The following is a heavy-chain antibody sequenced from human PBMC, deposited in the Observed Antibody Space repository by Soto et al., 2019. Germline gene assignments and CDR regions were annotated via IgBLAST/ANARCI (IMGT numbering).Heavy chain of an antibody. CDR3: ARGRGSGSLYYYYGMDV. V-gene: IGHV1-69*13. D-gene: IGHD3-10*01. Sequence: SVKVSCKASGGTFSSYAISWVRQAPGQGLEWMGGIIPIFGTANYAQKFQGRVTITADESTSTAYMELSSLRSEDTAVYYCARGRGSGSLYYYYGMDVWGQGTTVTVSS. CDR1: GGTFSSYA. J-gene: IGHJ6*02. CDR2: IIPIFGTA.